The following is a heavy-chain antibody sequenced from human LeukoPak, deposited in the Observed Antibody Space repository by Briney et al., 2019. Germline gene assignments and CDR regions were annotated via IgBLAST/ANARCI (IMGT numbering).Heavy chain of an antibody. D-gene: IGHD3-22*01. V-gene: IGHV3-23*01. Sequence: PGGSLRLSCAASGFTFSSYAMSWVRQAPGKGLEWVSAISGSGGSTYYADSVKGRFTISRDNSKNTLYLQMNSLRAEDTAVYYCAKDMYDSSGYYYPFYYWGQGTLVTVSS. CDR3: AKDMYDSSGYYYPFYY. CDR1: GFTFSSYA. J-gene: IGHJ4*02. CDR2: ISGSGGST.